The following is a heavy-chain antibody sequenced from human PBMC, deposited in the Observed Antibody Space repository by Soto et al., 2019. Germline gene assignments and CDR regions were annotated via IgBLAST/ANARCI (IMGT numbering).Heavy chain of an antibody. CDR2: TYYRSKWYN. D-gene: IGHD5-12*01. Sequence: PLQTLSLTCAISGDSVSSNSAAWNWIRQSPSRGLEWLGRTYYRSKWYNDYAVSVKSRITINPDTSKNQFSLQLNSVTPEDMAVYYCAREDRWIYYYGMDVWGQGTTVTVSS. CDR3: AREDRWIYYYGMDV. V-gene: IGHV6-1*01. CDR1: GDSVSSNSAA. J-gene: IGHJ6*02.